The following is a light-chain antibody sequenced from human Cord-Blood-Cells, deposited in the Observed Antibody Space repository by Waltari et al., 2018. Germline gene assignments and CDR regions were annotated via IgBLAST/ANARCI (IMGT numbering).Light chain of an antibody. J-gene: IGKJ2*03. Sequence: DIQMTQSPSSLSASVVDRVTITCRASQSISSYLNWYQQKPGKAPKLLIYAASSLQSGVPSRFSGSGSGTDFTLTISSLQPEDFATYYCQQSYSTPPGFGQGTKLEIK. CDR2: AAS. CDR1: QSISSY. V-gene: IGKV1-39*01. CDR3: QQSYSTPPG.